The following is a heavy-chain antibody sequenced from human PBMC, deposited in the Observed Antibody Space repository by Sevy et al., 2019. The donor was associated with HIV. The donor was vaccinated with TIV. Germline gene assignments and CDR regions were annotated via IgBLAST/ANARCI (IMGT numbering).Heavy chain of an antibody. D-gene: IGHD3-10*01. CDR3: ARGFGGSGSYYNDPPTYYYYYYMDV. Sequence: GGSLRLSCAASGFTFDDYGMSWVRQAPGKGLEWVSGINWNGGSTGYADSVKGRFTISRDNAKNSLYLQMNSLRAGDTALYHCARGFGGSGSYYNDPPTYYYYYYMDVWGKGTTVTVSS. V-gene: IGHV3-20*01. CDR1: GFTFDDYG. CDR2: INWNGGST. J-gene: IGHJ6*03.